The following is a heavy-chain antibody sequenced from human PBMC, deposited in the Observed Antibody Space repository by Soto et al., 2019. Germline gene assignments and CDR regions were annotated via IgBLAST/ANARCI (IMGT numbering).Heavy chain of an antibody. CDR1: GFTFSNAW. J-gene: IGHJ6*02. D-gene: IGHD6-6*01. CDR2: IKSKTDGGTT. V-gene: IGHV3-15*07. Sequence: GGSLRLSCAASGFTFSNAWMNWVRQAPGKGLEWVGRIKSKTDGGTTDYAAPVKGRFTISRDDSKNTLYLQMNSLKTEATAVYYCTTDNRNSLSSSSSGYYYYYGMDVWGQGTTVTVSS. CDR3: TTDNRNSLSSSSSGYYYYYGMDV.